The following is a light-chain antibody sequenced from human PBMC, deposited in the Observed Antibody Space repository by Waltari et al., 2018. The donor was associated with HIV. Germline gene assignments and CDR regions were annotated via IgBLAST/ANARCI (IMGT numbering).Light chain of an antibody. J-gene: IGLJ1*01. V-gene: IGLV3-25*03. CDR2: KDT. CDR3: QSADSSGTYV. Sequence: SYELKQPPSVSVSPGQTATLTCSGAALATHYAFWYQQKAGHAPVMVIFKDTERPSGIPDRISGSSSGTTVTLTISEVQAEDEADYYCQSADSSGTYVFGSGTKVTVL. CDR1: ALATHY.